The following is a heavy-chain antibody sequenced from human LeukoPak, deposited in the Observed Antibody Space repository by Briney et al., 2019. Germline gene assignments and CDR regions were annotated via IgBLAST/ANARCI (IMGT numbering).Heavy chain of an antibody. Sequence: SETLSLTCSVSGDSISGSPYYWGWIRQPPGRGLEWVATVHFRGATSYTPSLKSRVTISVDTSRNDFSLTLTSVTAADTAVYYCARDYSGYYYFDYWGQGTLVTVSS. CDR2: VHFRGAT. D-gene: IGHD3-22*01. J-gene: IGHJ4*02. CDR3: ARDYSGYYYFDY. V-gene: IGHV4-39*02. CDR1: GDSISGSPYY.